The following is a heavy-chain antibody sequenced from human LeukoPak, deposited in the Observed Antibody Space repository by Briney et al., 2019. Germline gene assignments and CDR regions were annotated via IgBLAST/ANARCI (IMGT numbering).Heavy chain of an antibody. V-gene: IGHV3-30*03. Sequence: GGSLRLSCAASGFTFSSYGMHWVRQAPGKGLEWVAVISYDGSNKYYADSVKGRFTISRDNSKNTLYLQMNSLRAEDTAIYYCARDSVGDLLDYWGQGTPVTVSS. CDR3: ARDSVGDLLDY. CDR1: GFTFSSYG. J-gene: IGHJ4*02. CDR2: ISYDGSNK. D-gene: IGHD4-17*01.